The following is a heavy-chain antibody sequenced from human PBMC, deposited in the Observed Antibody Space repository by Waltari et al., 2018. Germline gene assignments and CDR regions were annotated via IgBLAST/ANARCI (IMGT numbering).Heavy chain of an antibody. J-gene: IGHJ2*01. D-gene: IGHD6-13*01. Sequence: QVQLVQSGAEVKKPGASVKVSCKASGYTFTGYYMHWVRQAPGQGLEWMGWSNPNKWGPNTARKFQGRVTMTRDTSISTAYMELSRLRSYDTAVYYCARQAADFLDYWYFDLWGRGTLVTVSS. CDR3: ARQAADFLDYWYFDL. V-gene: IGHV1-2*02. CDR2: SNPNKWGP. CDR1: GYTFTGYY.